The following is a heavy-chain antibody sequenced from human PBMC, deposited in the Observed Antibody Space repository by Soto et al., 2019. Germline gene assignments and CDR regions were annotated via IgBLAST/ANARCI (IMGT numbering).Heavy chain of an antibody. V-gene: IGHV1-69*13. D-gene: IGHD6-6*01. CDR2: IIPIFGTA. Sequence: SVKVSCKASGGTFSSYAISWVRQAPGQGLEWMGGIIPIFGTANYAQKFQGRVTITADESTSTAYMELSSLRSEDTAVYHCAREVAAHEVHWFDPWGQGALVTVSS. CDR1: GGTFSSYA. J-gene: IGHJ5*02. CDR3: AREVAAHEVHWFDP.